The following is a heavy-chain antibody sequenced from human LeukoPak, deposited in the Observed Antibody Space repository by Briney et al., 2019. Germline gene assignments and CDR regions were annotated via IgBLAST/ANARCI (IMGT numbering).Heavy chain of an antibody. V-gene: IGHV3-7*05. D-gene: IGHD3-16*01. J-gene: IGHJ4*02. CDR2: IKEDGSET. Sequence: PGGSLRLSCAASGFTFSNYWMSWVRQAPGKGLEWVANIKEDGSETYYMDSVKGRFTISRDNAKKSLFLQMNSLRGEDTAVYYCARAFGEGQHSDYWGQGTLVTVSS. CDR3: ARAFGEGQHSDY. CDR1: GFTFSNYW.